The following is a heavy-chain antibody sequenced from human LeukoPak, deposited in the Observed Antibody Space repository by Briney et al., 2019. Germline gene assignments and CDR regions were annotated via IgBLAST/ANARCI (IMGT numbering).Heavy chain of an antibody. V-gene: IGHV4-39*07. J-gene: IGHJ6*02. CDR2: VYYSGNT. CDR3: ARGIQRYGMDV. CDR1: GDSISSSSYF. Sequence: SETLSLTCTVSGDSISSSSYFWGWIRQPPGKGLEWIASVYYSGNTYYNPSLKSRVTISVDTSKNQFSLKLSSVTAADTAVYYCARGIQRYGMDVWGQGTTVTVSS. D-gene: IGHD2-2*01.